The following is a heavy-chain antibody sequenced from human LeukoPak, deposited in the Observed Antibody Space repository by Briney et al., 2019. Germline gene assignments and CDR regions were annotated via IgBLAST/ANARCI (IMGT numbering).Heavy chain of an antibody. CDR3: ARGPIWSNAFDI. Sequence: KGSETLPLTCTFSVGSSSSYNWSWIRQPPGKGLEWIGYIYYSGSTSYNPSLKSRATISADTSQNQFSLKLSSVTAADTAVYSCARGPIWSNAFDIWGQGTMVTVSS. CDR1: VGSSSSYN. V-gene: IGHV4-59*01. CDR2: IYYSGST. J-gene: IGHJ3*02. D-gene: IGHD3-3*01.